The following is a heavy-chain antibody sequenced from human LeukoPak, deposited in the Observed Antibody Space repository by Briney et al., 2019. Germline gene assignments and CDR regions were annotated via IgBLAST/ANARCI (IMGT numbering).Heavy chain of an antibody. CDR2: IRNKVNSYST. V-gene: IGHV3-72*01. CDR1: GFTFSDHY. J-gene: IGHJ4*02. CDR3: ARVRYYLDY. D-gene: IGHD3-9*01. Sequence: PGGSLRLSCAASGFTFSDHYMDWVRQAPGKGLEWVCRIRNKVNSYSTEYAASVKGRFTISRDDSKNSLYLQMNSLKTEDTAVYYCARVRYYLDYWGQGTLVTVSS.